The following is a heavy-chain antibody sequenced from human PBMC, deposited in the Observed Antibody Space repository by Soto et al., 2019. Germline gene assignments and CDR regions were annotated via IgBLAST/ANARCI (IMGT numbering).Heavy chain of an antibody. CDR3: ARGGFGSGGPRRGMDV. CDR1: GYTFTVNF. J-gene: IGHJ6*04. D-gene: IGHD3-3*01. CDR2: VNPNSGVT. Sequence: ASVKVSCKTSGYTFTVNFIHCPRQAPGQGLEWMGWVNPNSGVTKYAQRFQGRVTMTRDTSITTAYMELSSLTSDDTALYYCARGGFGSGGPRRGMDVRGEGTTVTRSS. V-gene: IGHV1-2*02.